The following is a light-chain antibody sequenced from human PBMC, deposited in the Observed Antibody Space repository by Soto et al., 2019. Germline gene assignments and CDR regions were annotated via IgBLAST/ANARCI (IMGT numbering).Light chain of an antibody. Sequence: EEVMTQSPATLSVSPGERATLSCRASQSVSTNLAWYQQKPGQAPRLLIFGASTRATGIPARFSGSGSGTEFTLTISSLQSEDFAVYCCQHYHNWPPLFGQGTKLEIK. V-gene: IGKV3-15*01. CDR1: QSVSTN. CDR2: GAS. CDR3: QHYHNWPPL. J-gene: IGKJ2*01.